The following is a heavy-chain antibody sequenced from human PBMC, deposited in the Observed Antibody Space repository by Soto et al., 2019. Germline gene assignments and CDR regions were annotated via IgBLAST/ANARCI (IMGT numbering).Heavy chain of an antibody. CDR3: ARHQRPHAFDI. CDR2: ISAYNGNT. D-gene: IGHD6-25*01. J-gene: IGHJ3*02. V-gene: IGHV1-18*01. CDR1: GYTVASYG. Sequence: GASVKVSCKAPGYTVASYGISWVRQAPGQGLEWMGWISAYNGNTNYAQKLQGRVTMTTDASTSTAYMELRSLRSADTAVSYCARHQRPHAFDIWGQGTMVTVSS.